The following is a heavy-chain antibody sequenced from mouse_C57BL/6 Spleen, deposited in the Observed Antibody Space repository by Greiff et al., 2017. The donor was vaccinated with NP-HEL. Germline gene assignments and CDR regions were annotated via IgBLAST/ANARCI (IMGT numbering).Heavy chain of an antibody. Sequence: VQLQESGPGLVKPSQSLTLTCTVTGYSITSCYYWKWIRQFPGNKLEWIGYISDDGSNNYNPSLKNRISITRDTSKNQFFLKLNSVTTEDTATYYCARGYAMDYWGQGTSVTVSS. J-gene: IGHJ4*01. CDR3: ARGYAMDY. V-gene: IGHV3-6*01. CDR2: ISDDGSN. CDR1: GYSITSCYY.